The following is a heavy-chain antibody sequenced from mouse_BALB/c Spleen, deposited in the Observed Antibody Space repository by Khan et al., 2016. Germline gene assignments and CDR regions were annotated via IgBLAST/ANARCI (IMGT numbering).Heavy chain of an antibody. D-gene: IGHD2-2*01. Sequence: EVQLQESGPGLVKPSQSLSLTCTVTGYSITSDYAWNWIRQFPGNKLEWMGYISYSGSTSYNPSLKSRISITRDTSKNQFFLQLKSVTTEDTATYYWARSCGYRGFAYWGQGTLVTVSA. CDR3: ARSCGYRGFAY. CDR2: ISYSGST. CDR1: GYSITSDYA. V-gene: IGHV3-2*02. J-gene: IGHJ3*01.